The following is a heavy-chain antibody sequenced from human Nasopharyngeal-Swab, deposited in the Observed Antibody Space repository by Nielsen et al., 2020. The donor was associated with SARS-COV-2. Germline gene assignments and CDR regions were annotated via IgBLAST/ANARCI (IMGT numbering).Heavy chain of an antibody. CDR3: ASPGVGATTFDY. D-gene: IGHD1-26*01. Sequence: WIRQPPGKGLEWIGNIYNSGSTYYNPSLKSRVTISVDTSKNQFSLKLSSVTAADTAVYYCASPGVGATTFDYWGQGTLVTVSS. V-gene: IGHV4-39*01. J-gene: IGHJ4*02. CDR2: IYNSGST.